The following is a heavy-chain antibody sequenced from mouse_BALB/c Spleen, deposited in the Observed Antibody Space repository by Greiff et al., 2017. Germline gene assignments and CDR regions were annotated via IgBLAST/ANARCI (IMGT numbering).Heavy chain of an antibody. CDR2: ISSGGSYT. J-gene: IGHJ3*01. Sequence: EVQLVESGGGLVKPGGSLKLSCAASGFTFSSYAMSWVRQSPEKRLEWVAEISSGGSYTYYPDTVTGRFTISRDNAKNTLYLEMSSLRSEDTAMYYCARKDGNSWFAYWGQGTLVTVSA. V-gene: IGHV5-9-4*01. D-gene: IGHD2-1*01. CDR1: GFTFSSYA. CDR3: ARKDGNSWFAY.